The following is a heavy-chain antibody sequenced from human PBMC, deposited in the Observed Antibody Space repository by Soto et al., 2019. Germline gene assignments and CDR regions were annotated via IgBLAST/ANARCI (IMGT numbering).Heavy chain of an antibody. V-gene: IGHV1-2*04. D-gene: IGHD3-22*01. J-gene: IGHJ4*02. Sequence: GASVKVSCKASGYTFTSYDIHWVRQATGQGLEWMGWINPNSGSTNYAQKFQGWVTMTRNTSISTAYMELSRLRSDDTAVYYCARGAMPLGYYYDSSGYETFNYWGQGTLVTVSS. CDR1: GYTFTSYD. CDR3: ARGAMPLGYYYDSSGYETFNY. CDR2: INPNSGST.